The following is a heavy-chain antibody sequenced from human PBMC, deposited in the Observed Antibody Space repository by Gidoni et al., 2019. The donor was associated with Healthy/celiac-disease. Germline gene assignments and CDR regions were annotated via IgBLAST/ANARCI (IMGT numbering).Heavy chain of an antibody. J-gene: IGHJ3*02. V-gene: IGHV1-69*01. Sequence: QVQLVQSGAEVTNPGSSVKVSCKASGATFSSSAISWVRQAPGQGLEWMGGIIPIFGTANYAQKFQGRVTITADESTSTAYMELSSLRSEDTAVYYCARDPLIVVVTATTSGAFDIWGQGTMVTVSS. D-gene: IGHD2-21*02. CDR1: GATFSSSA. CDR2: IIPIFGTA. CDR3: ARDPLIVVVTATTSGAFDI.